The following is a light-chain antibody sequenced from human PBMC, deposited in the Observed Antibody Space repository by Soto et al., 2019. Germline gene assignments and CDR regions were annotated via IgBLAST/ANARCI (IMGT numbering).Light chain of an antibody. CDR1: QSVGSNY. J-gene: IGKJ1*01. V-gene: IGKV3-20*01. CDR3: QQYGSSIQT. CDR2: GAS. Sequence: EIVLTQFPGTLSLSPGERATLSCRASQSVGSNYLAWHQQRPGQPPNLLIFGASHRAPDIPDRFSGSGSGTDFTLTISRLEPEDFAVYYCQQYGSSIQTFGQGTKVDIK.